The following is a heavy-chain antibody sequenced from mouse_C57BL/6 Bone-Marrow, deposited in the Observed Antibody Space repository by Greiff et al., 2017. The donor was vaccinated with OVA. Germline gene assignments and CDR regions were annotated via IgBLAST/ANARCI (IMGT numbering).Heavy chain of an antibody. CDR3: ARWVYYDYDGGDY. CDR2: IDPSDSYT. Sequence: QVQLKESGAELVRPGTSVKLSCKASGYTFTSYWMHWVKQRPGQGLEWIGVIDPSDSYTNYNQKFKGKATVTVDTSSSTAYMQLSSLTSEDSAVYYCARWVYYDYDGGDYWGQGTTLTVSS. V-gene: IGHV1-59*01. D-gene: IGHD2-4*01. CDR1: GYTFTSYW. J-gene: IGHJ2*01.